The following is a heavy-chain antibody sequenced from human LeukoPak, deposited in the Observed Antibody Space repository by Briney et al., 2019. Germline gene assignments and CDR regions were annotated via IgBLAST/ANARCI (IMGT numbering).Heavy chain of an antibody. CDR3: AKDLWFSTLLTFDY. CDR2: ISGSGGST. V-gene: IGHV3-23*01. D-gene: IGHD3-10*01. J-gene: IGHJ4*02. CDR1: GFTFSSYA. Sequence: GGSLRLSCAASGFTFSSYAMSWVRQAPGKGLEWVSAISGSGGSTYYADSVKGRFTISRDNSKNTLYLQMYSLRAEDTAVYYCAKDLWFSTLLTFDYWGQGTLVTVSS.